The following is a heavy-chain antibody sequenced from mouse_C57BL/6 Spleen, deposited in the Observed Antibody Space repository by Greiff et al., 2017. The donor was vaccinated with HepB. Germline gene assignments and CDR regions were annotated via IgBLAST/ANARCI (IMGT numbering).Heavy chain of an antibody. CDR2: IYPGDGDT. D-gene: IGHD2-4*01. V-gene: IGHV1-80*01. Sequence: VQLQQSGAELVKPGASVKISCKASGYAFSSYWMNWVKQRPGKGLEWIGQIYPGDGDTNYNGKFKGKATLTADKSSSTAYMQLSSLTTEDSAVYFGARSGDYDPNGYFDVWGTGTTVTVSS. CDR1: GYAFSSYW. CDR3: ARSGDYDPNGYFDV. J-gene: IGHJ1*03.